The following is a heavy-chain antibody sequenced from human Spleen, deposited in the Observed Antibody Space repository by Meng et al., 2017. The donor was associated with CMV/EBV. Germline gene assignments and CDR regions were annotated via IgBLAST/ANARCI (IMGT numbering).Heavy chain of an antibody. D-gene: IGHD6-19*01. J-gene: IGHJ4*02. CDR3: AHGPGSSGWDYYFDC. Sequence: SGPTLVKPTQSLTLTCTISGFSLSTRGVGVGWIRQPPGKALEWLALISWNDDKRYSPSLKSRITITKDTSKNQVVLTMTNMDPVDTATYYCAHGPGSSGWDYYFDCWGQGTLVTVSS. CDR1: GFSLSTRGVG. CDR2: ISWNDDK. V-gene: IGHV2-5*01.